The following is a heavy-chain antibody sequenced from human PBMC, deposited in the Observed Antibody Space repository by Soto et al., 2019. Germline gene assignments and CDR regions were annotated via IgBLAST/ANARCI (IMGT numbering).Heavy chain of an antibody. V-gene: IGHV3-48*02. CDR1: GFTFSSYS. Sequence: GGSLRLSCAASGFTFSSYSMNWVRQAPGKGLEWVSYISSSSSTIYYADSVKGRFTISRDNAKNSLYLQMNSLRDEDTAVYYCARDSGGTIVLMVYAIPAWFDPWGQGTLVTVSS. CDR2: ISSSSSTI. CDR3: ARDSGGTIVLMVYAIPAWFDP. J-gene: IGHJ5*02. D-gene: IGHD2-8*01.